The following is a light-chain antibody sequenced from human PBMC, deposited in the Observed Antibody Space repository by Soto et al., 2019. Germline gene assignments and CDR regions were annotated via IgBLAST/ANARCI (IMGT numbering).Light chain of an antibody. CDR1: QGISDT. J-gene: IGKJ4*02. V-gene: IGKV3-15*01. CDR3: QPYYNRPLT. Sequence: VMRQSPATRSVSPGEGATLSCRASQGISDTLAWYQHKPGQTPRLLIYDTATRATGGPTGFIGSRAWAEVTLTINSLQAEDFAVDYCQPYYNRPLTFGGGTKVDIK. CDR2: DTA.